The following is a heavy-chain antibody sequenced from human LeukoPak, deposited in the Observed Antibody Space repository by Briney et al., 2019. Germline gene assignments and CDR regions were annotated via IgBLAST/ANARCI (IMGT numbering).Heavy chain of an antibody. D-gene: IGHD2-8*02. Sequence: GGSLRLSCAASGFTFSSFAMTWVRQAPGKGLEWVSGFDGNGPNTYYADSVKGRWSISRDNSRNTLYLEMNSLRPEDTAIYYCAKPRTTGLGWAQFDYWGQGSLVTVSS. CDR3: AKPRTTGLGWAQFDY. CDR1: GFTFSSFA. V-gene: IGHV3-23*01. J-gene: IGHJ4*02. CDR2: FDGNGPNT.